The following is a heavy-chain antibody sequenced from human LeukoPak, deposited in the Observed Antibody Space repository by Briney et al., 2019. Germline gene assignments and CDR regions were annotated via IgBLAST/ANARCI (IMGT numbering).Heavy chain of an antibody. CDR3: TRQRSTSTDYYGMDV. CDR1: GDTFSSNTAA. D-gene: IGHD6-6*01. Sequence: SQTLSLTCAISGDTFSSNTAAWNWIRQSPSRGLEWLGRTYYRSKWNNDYAVSVQNRITINPDTSKNQFSLQLKSVTPEDTAVYYCTRQRSTSTDYYGMDVWGQGTTVTVSS. J-gene: IGHJ6*02. V-gene: IGHV6-1*01. CDR2: TYYRSKWNN.